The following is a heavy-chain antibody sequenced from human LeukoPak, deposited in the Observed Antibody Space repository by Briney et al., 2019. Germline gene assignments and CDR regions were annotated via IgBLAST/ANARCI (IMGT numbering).Heavy chain of an antibody. CDR2: ISAYNGNT. CDR3: ARGRRGIVGTTAAFDI. D-gene: IGHD1-1*01. V-gene: IGHV1-18*01. CDR1: GYTFTSYG. J-gene: IGHJ3*02. Sequence: ASVKVSCKASGYTFTSYGISRVRQAPGQGLEWMGWISAYNGNTNYAQKLQGRVTMTTDTSTSTAYMELRSLRSDDTAVYYCARGRRGIVGTTAAFDIWGQGTMVTVSS.